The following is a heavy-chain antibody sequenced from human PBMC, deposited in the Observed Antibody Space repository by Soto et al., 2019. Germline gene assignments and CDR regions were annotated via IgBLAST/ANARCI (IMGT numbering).Heavy chain of an antibody. Sequence: PGGSLRLSCAASGFTFSSYWMHWVRQAPGKGLVWVSRINSDGSSTSYADSVKGRFTISRDNAKNTLYLQMNSLRAEDTALYYCARVGTSYYYGSGSSPPGYWGQGTLVTVSS. D-gene: IGHD3-10*01. V-gene: IGHV3-74*01. J-gene: IGHJ4*02. CDR1: GFTFSSYW. CDR2: INSDGSST. CDR3: ARVGTSYYYGSGSSPPGY.